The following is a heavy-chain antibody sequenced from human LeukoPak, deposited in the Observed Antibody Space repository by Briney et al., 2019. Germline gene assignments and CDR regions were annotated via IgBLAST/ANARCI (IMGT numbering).Heavy chain of an antibody. D-gene: IGHD1-26*01. J-gene: IGHJ3*02. CDR3: ARDSGPLIVGASTPAFDI. CDR2: ISYDGSNK. V-gene: IGHV3-30-3*01. CDR1: GFTFSSYA. Sequence: GGSLRLSCAVSGFTFSSYAMHWVRQAPGKGLEWVAVISYDGSNKYYADSVKGRFTISRDNSKNTLYLQMNSLRAEDTAVYYCARDSGPLIVGASTPAFDIWGQGTMVTVSS.